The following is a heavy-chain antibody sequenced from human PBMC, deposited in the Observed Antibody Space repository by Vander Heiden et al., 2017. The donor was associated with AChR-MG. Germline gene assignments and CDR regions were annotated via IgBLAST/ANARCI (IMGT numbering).Heavy chain of an antibody. V-gene: IGHV3-15*01. J-gene: IGHJ5*02. CDR1: GFTFNNAW. Sequence: EVQLVESGGGLVKPGGSLRLSCAASGFTFNNAWMSWVRQAPGKGLQWVGRIKSKTDGETTDYAAPVKGRFTISRDDSKNTLYLQMNSLKTEDTAVYYCTTGGYLWGQGTLVTVSS. CDR2: IKSKTDGETT. CDR3: TTGGYL.